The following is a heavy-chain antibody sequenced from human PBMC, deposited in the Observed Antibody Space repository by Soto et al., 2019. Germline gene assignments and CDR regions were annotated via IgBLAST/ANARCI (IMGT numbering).Heavy chain of an antibody. J-gene: IGHJ4*02. CDR2: ISSSSSYT. V-gene: IGHV3-11*05. D-gene: IGHD3-22*01. Sequence: QVQLVESGGGLVKPGGSLRLSCAASGFTFSDYYMSWIRQAPGKGLEWVSYISSSSSYTNYADSVKGRFTISRDNAKNSLYLQMNSLRAEDTAVYYCATGQYYYDSSVYYYSWGQGTLVTVSS. CDR3: ATGQYYYDSSVYYYS. CDR1: GFTFSDYY.